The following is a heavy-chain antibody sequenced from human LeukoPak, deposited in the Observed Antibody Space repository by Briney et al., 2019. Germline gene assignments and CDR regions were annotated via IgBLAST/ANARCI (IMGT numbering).Heavy chain of an antibody. CDR3: ARDPDGYKFFDY. J-gene: IGHJ4*02. V-gene: IGHV4-59*01. D-gene: IGHD5-24*01. CDR2: VIHSDFNKANGDIT. CDR1: GASISKDY. Sequence: SETLSLTCTVSGASISKDYWAWIRQPPGKGLEWIGYVIHSDFNKANGDITNYNPSLKRRVTMSLDTSKSQFSLNLSSVTAADTAVYYCARDPDGYKFFDYWGRGSPVTVSS.